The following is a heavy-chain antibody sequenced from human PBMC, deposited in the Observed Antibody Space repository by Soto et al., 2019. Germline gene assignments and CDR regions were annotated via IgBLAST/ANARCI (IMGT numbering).Heavy chain of an antibody. CDR2: VSHDGRNT. Sequence: GGSLRISCAAPGLTFCVYAMHLVRQAPGKGLEWVAVVSHDGRNTHYADSVKGRFTISRDNAKISVYLQMNSLRAEDTAVYYCARSFGVAAAGPFDYWGQGTLVTVSS. V-gene: IGHV3-30*03. J-gene: IGHJ4*02. CDR1: GLTFCVYA. D-gene: IGHD6-13*01. CDR3: ARSFGVAAAGPFDY.